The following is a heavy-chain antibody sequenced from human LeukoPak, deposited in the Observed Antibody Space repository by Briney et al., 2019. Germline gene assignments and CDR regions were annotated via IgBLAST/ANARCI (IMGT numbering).Heavy chain of an antibody. J-gene: IGHJ5*02. D-gene: IGHD2-2*01. Sequence: ASVKVSCKASGYTFTSYGISRVRQAPGQGLEWMGWNSAYNGNTNYAQKLQGRVTMTTDTSTSTAYMELRSLRSDDTAVYYCARDPLQYQLTHNWFDPWGQGTLVTVSS. CDR1: GYTFTSYG. V-gene: IGHV1-18*04. CDR3: ARDPLQYQLTHNWFDP. CDR2: NSAYNGNT.